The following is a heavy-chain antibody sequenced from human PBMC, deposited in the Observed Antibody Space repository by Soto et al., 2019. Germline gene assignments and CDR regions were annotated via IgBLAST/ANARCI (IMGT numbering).Heavy chain of an antibody. J-gene: IGHJ5*02. CDR1: GDSVSSNSAA. V-gene: IGHV6-1*01. Sequence: SQTLSLTCAISGDSVSSNSAAWNWIRQSPSRGLEWLGRTYYRSKWYNDYAVSVKSRITINPDTSKNQFSLQLNSVTPEDTAVYYCAGIIRVGYSYGANWFDPWGQGTLVTVSS. D-gene: IGHD5-18*01. CDR3: AGIIRVGYSYGANWFDP. CDR2: TYYRSKWYN.